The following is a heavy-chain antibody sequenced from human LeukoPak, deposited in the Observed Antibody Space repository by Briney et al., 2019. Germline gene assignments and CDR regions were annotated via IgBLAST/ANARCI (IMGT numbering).Heavy chain of an antibody. CDR1: GYTFTSYD. J-gene: IGHJ6*03. CDR3: ARGDGLVGFYYIDV. Sequence: ASVKVSCKASGYTFTSYDSNWVRQATGQPLEGLGWMNPNSGNTGYAHKFQGRSTITRNTSITTAYMELSSLRSEDTAVYYCARGDGLVGFYYIDVWGKGTTVTVSS. D-gene: IGHD2-2*01. CDR2: MNPNSGNT. V-gene: IGHV1-8*03.